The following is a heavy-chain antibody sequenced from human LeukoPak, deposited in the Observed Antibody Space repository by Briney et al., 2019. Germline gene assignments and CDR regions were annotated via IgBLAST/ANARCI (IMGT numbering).Heavy chain of an antibody. CDR3: TRIGDGSSPVFYYYYMDV. Sequence: GGSLRLSCAASGFTFSSYAMSWVRQAPGKGLEWVSAISGSGGSTYYADSVKGRFTISRDNSKNTLYLQMNSLRVEDTALYYCTRIGDGSSPVFYYYYMDVWGKGTTVTVSS. J-gene: IGHJ6*03. D-gene: IGHD5-24*01. V-gene: IGHV3-23*01. CDR1: GFTFSSYA. CDR2: ISGSGGST.